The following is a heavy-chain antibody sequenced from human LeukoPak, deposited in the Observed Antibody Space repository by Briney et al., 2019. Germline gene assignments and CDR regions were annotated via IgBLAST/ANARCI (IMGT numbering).Heavy chain of an antibody. D-gene: IGHD1-1*01. CDR3: ARETGRV. J-gene: IGHJ4*02. Sequence: PSETLSLTCTVSGGSISSYYWSWIRQLPGKGLEWIGYIYYSGGTNYNPSLKSRVTISVDTSKNQFSLKLSSVTAADTAVYYCARETGRVWGQGTLVTVSS. V-gene: IGHV4-59*01. CDR1: GGSISSYY. CDR2: IYYSGGT.